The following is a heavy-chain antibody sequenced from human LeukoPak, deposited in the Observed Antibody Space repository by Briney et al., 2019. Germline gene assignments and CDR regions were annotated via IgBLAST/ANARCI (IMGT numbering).Heavy chain of an antibody. D-gene: IGHD2-2*01. Sequence: SETLSLTCTVSGGSISSSSYYWGWIRQPPGKGLEWIGSIYYSGSTYYNPSLKSRVTISVDTSKNQFSLKLSSVTAADTAVYYCAGYCSSTSCHPGFDYWGQGTLVTVSS. V-gene: IGHV4-39*01. CDR1: GGSISSSSYY. CDR2: IYYSGST. CDR3: AGYCSSTSCHPGFDY. J-gene: IGHJ4*02.